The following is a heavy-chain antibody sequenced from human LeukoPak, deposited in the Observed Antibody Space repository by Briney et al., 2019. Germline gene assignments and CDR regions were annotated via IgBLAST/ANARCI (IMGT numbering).Heavy chain of an antibody. J-gene: IGHJ4*02. V-gene: IGHV4-61*01. CDR2: IYYTGIT. CDR1: GASVSSDPYY. Sequence: SETLSLTCSVSGASVSSDPYYWAWFRQSPGKGLEWIAYIYYTGITNYDSSLRSRVTLSVDTSKNQFSLKLKSVTSADTAVYYCAVRRGPKFDYWGQGALVIVSS. D-gene: IGHD3-10*01. CDR3: AVRRGPKFDY.